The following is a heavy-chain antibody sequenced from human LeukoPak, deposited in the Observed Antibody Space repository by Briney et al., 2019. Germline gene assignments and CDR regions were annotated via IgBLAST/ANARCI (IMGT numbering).Heavy chain of an antibody. Sequence: PGGSLRLSCAASGFTFSSYAMGWVRQAPGKGLEWVSVIYSGGSTYYADSVKGRFTISRDNSKDTLYLQMNSLRAEDTAVYYCARDRLYYDFWSGFPAMDVWGQGTTVTVSS. J-gene: IGHJ6*02. CDR1: GFTFSSYA. D-gene: IGHD3-3*01. CDR2: IYSGGST. CDR3: ARDRLYYDFWSGFPAMDV. V-gene: IGHV3-66*01.